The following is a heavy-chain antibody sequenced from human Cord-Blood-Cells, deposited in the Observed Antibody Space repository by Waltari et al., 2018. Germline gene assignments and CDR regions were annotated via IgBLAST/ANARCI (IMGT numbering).Heavy chain of an antibody. D-gene: IGHD1-7*01. CDR2: ISYDGSNK. CDR3: AKIKADWNYDY. V-gene: IGHV3-30*18. CDR1: GFTSSRHG. Sequence: QVQLVASGGGGVQPGRSLRLSGAAPGFTSSRHGMHWVRQAPGKGLGWVEVISYDGSNKYYADAVKGRFTISRDKSKNTLYLQMNSLRAEDTAVYYCAKIKADWNYDYWGQGTLVTVSS. J-gene: IGHJ4*02.